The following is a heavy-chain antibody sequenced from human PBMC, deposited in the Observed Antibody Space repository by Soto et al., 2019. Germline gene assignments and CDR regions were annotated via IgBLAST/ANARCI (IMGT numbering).Heavy chain of an antibody. Sequence: EVQLVESGGGFVQPGGSLRLSCAASGFIFSIYSMNWVRQAPGKGLEWVSYISSSSSTIYYADSVKGRLTISRDNAKNSLYLQMNSLRDEDTAVYYCAGEYSSGWPFDYWGQGTLVTVSS. CDR3: AGEYSSGWPFDY. CDR2: ISSSSSTI. D-gene: IGHD6-19*01. J-gene: IGHJ4*02. CDR1: GFIFSIYS. V-gene: IGHV3-48*02.